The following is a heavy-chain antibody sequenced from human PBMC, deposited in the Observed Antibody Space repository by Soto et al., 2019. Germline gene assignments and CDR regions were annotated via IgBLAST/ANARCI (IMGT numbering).Heavy chain of an antibody. D-gene: IGHD6-25*01. CDR1: GGSFSGYY. V-gene: IGHV4-34*01. J-gene: IGHJ6*02. CDR2: INHSGST. Sequence: SETLSLTCAVYGGSFSGYYWSWIRQPPGKGLEWIGEINHSGSTNYNPSLKSRVTISVDTSKNQFSLKLSSVTAADTAVYYCARLQQRRYYYYGMDVWGQGTTVTVSS. CDR3: ARLQQRRYYYYGMDV.